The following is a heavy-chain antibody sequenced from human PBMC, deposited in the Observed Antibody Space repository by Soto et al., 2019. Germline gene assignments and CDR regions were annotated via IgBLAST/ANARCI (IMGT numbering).Heavy chain of an antibody. D-gene: IGHD2-2*01. CDR2: FSYGGST. V-gene: IGHV4-59*01. Sequence: SETLSLTYTVSGDSINDNYWAWIRQSPGKGLEWIVLFSYGGSTNYNPSLKSRVSISVDTPKKHFSLDLTSVTAADTAVYYCARVGARYCSGTTCPMAYWGQGTLVTVSS. CDR1: GDSINDNY. CDR3: ARVGARYCSGTTCPMAY. J-gene: IGHJ4*02.